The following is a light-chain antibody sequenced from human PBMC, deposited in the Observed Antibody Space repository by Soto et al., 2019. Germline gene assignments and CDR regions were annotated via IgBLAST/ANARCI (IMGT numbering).Light chain of an antibody. CDR2: KAS. CDR3: QQYNVFWT. CDR1: QSVNSW. J-gene: IGKJ1*01. V-gene: IGKV1-5*03. Sequence: DIQMTQSPSTLSASVGDRVTITCRTSQSVNSWLAWYQQKPGKAPKLLIYKASSLESGVPSRFSGSGSGTEFTLTISILQPDDFATYYCQQYNVFWTFGLGTKVEIK.